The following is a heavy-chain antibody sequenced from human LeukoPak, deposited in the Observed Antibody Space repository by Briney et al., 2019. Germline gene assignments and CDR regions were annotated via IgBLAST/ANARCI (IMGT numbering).Heavy chain of an antibody. CDR2: INTNTGNP. CDR3: ARGSYSSSWYKGGFDY. V-gene: IGHV7-4-1*02. CDR1: GGTFSSYA. Sequence: ASVKVSCKASGGTFSSYAISWVRQAPGQGLEWMGWINTNTGNPTYAQGFTGRFVFSLDTSVSTAYLQISSLKAEDTAVYYCARGSYSSSWYKGGFDYWGQGTLVTVPS. D-gene: IGHD6-13*01. J-gene: IGHJ4*02.